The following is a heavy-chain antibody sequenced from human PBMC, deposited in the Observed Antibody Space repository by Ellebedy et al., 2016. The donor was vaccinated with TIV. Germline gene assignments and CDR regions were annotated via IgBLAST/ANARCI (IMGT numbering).Heavy chain of an antibody. CDR2: INNDGTGT. CDR1: GFTFSWYW. D-gene: IGHD3-22*01. Sequence: GGSLRLSXAASGFTFSWYWMHWVRQAPGKGLVWVSRINNDGTGTNYADSVKGRFSISRDNAQNTLYLQMNSLRDEDTALYYCAKVISSGYYYDSWGQGTLVIVSS. CDR3: AKVISSGYYYDS. J-gene: IGHJ5*01. V-gene: IGHV3-74*01.